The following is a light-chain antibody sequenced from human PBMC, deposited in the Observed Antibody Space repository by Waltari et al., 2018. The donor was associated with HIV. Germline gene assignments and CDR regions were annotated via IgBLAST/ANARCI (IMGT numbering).Light chain of an antibody. CDR2: RNN. CDR1: SSNIGSNY. Sequence: QSVLTQPPSASATPGQRVTISCSGSSSNIGSNYGYWYQQLPGTAPKLLIYRNNQRPSGVPDRFSCSKAGTSASLAISGLRSEDEADYYCAAWDDSLSGYVFGTGTKVTVL. V-gene: IGLV1-47*01. J-gene: IGLJ1*01. CDR3: AAWDDSLSGYV.